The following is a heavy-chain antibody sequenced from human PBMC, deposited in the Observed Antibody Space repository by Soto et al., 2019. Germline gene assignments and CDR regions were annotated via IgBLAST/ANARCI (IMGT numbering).Heavy chain of an antibody. D-gene: IGHD3-3*01. CDR1: GYTFTSYG. CDR2: ISAYNGNT. J-gene: IGHJ4*02. Sequence: ASVKVSCKASGYTFTSYGISWVRQAPGQGLEWMGWISAYNGNTNYAQKLQGRVTMTTDTSTSTVYMELRSLRSDDTAVYYCARVRFWSGYYWFGYWGQGTLVTSPQ. CDR3: ARVRFWSGYYWFGY. V-gene: IGHV1-18*04.